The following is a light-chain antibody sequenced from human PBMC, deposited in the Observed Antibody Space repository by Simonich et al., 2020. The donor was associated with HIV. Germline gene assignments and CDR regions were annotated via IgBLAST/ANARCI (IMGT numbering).Light chain of an antibody. CDR1: SSDVGKYNL. Sequence: QSALTQPASVSGSPGQSITISCTGSSSDVGKYNLVSWSQQRPGKAPKIMIYEANRRPSGVSNRFSGSNSGNTATLTISGLQAEDEADYFCCSYAGSATFWVFGGGTKLTVL. V-gene: IGLV2-23*01. CDR3: CSYAGSATFWV. J-gene: IGLJ3*02. CDR2: EAN.